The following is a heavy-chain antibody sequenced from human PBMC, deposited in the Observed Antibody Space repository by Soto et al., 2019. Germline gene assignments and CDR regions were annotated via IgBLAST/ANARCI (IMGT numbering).Heavy chain of an antibody. V-gene: IGHV4-31*03. CDR1: GGSISSGGYY. J-gene: IGHJ4*02. D-gene: IGHD2-21*02. Sequence: QVHLQESGPGLVEPSQTLSITCTVSGGSISSGGYYWTWIRQHPGKGLEWIGYIYYSGSTSYTPSIKSRVTVSVDTSKNQFSLKLSSVTAADTAVYFCARFDVMTPIDSWGQGTLVTVSS. CDR2: IYYSGST. CDR3: ARFDVMTPIDS.